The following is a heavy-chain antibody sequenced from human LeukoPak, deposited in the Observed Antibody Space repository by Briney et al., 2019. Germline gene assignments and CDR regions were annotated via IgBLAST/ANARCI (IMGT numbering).Heavy chain of an antibody. D-gene: IGHD2-21*01. V-gene: IGHV4-59*08. CDR3: ARRQQTGGDNGLHNWFDP. CDR2: IYYSGST. Sequence: SETLSLTCTVSDGSSISSSWNWIRQPPGEGLEWIGYIYYSGSTKYNPSLESRVTISVDTSKNQISLNLRSVTAADTAIYYCARRQQTGGDNGLHNWFDPWGQGTLVTVSS. J-gene: IGHJ5*02. CDR1: DGSSISSS.